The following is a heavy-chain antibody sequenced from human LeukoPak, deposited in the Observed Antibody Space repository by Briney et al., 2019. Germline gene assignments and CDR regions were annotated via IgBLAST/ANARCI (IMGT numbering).Heavy chain of an antibody. CDR2: IYYSGST. CDR3: ASLGYSSGWYGH. Sequence: SETLSLTCTVSGGSISSYYWSWIRQPPGKGLEWIGYIYYSGSTNYNPSLKSRVTISVDTSKNQFSLKLSSVTAADTAVYYCASLGYSSGWYGHWGQGTLVTVSS. V-gene: IGHV4-59*08. J-gene: IGHJ5*02. CDR1: GGSISSYY. D-gene: IGHD6-19*01.